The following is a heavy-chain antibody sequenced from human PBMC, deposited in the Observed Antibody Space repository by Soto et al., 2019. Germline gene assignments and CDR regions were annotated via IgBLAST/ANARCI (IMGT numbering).Heavy chain of an antibody. Sequence: LRLSFVASGFTFADYEMNWVLQAPGKGLEWGSYIISSSRTIYYADSVKGRFTISRDNTRNSLYLQMNSLRFEDTAVYYCARDLTDYAMDVWGQGTTVTVSS. V-gene: IGHV3-48*03. CDR1: GFTFADYE. CDR3: ARDLTDYAMDV. CDR2: IISSSRTI. J-gene: IGHJ6*01.